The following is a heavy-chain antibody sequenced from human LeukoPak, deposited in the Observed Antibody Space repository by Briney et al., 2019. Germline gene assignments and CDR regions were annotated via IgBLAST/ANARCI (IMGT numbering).Heavy chain of an antibody. CDR3: TTRRY. J-gene: IGHJ4*02. V-gene: IGHV3-15*01. Sequence: PGGSLTLPCVASGFTFSKAWMTWVRQAPGKGLEWVGRIKSETDGGTTDYAAPVKGRFTISRDDSRKTLYLQMNSLKSADTAVYYCTTRRYWGQGTLVTVSS. CDR1: GFTFSKAW. CDR2: IKSETDGGTT.